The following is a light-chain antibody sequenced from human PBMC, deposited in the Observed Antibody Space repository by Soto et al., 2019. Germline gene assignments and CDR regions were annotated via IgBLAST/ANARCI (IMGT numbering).Light chain of an antibody. V-gene: IGKV3-20*01. CDR3: HQYGSSVWT. Sequence: EIVLTQSPGTLSLSPGERATLSCRASQTVIGRYFAWYQQKPGETPSLLIYGASSRATGIPARFSGSGSGTDFTLTISSLQPEDSAVYYCHQYGSSVWTFGQGTKVEIK. J-gene: IGKJ1*01. CDR2: GAS. CDR1: QTVIGRY.